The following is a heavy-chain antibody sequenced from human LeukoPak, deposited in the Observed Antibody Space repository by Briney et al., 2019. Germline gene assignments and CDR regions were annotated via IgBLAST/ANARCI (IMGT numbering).Heavy chain of an antibody. CDR1: GFTLRTYG. D-gene: IGHD1-7*01. J-gene: IGHJ4*02. V-gene: IGHV3-33*03. CDR3: ATSRTFDY. CDR2: IWYDGSDK. Sequence: GGSLRLSCAASGFTLRTYGMHWVRQAPGKGLEWVAVIWYDGSDKYHADSVKGRFTISRDNAKNTLYLQMNSLRAEDTAVYYCATSRTFDYWGQGTLVTVSS.